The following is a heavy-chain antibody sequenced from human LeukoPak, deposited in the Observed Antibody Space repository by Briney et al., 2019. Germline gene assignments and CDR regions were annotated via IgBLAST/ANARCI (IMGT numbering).Heavy chain of an antibody. CDR2: IKQEVSEK. J-gene: IGHJ4*02. CDR3: ARTWKDGYNSYYFDY. D-gene: IGHD5-24*01. CDR1: GFTFSSYW. Sequence: GGSRRHSCAAPGFTFSSYWMSWVRKAPGKGREGVANIKQEVSEKYYVDSVKGRFTISRDNAKNSLYLQMNSLRAEDTAVYYCARTWKDGYNSYYFDYWGQGTLVTVSS. V-gene: IGHV3-7*01.